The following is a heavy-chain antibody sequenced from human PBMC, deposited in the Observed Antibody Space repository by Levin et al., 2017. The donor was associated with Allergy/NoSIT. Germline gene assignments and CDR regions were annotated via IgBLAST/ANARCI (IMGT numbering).Heavy chain of an antibody. Sequence: GESLKISCAASGFIFRNYVMTWLRQSPRKGLEWVSSIGGSGDSAYYADSVKGRFTVSRDNSKNTLYLQMSSLGAEDTAVFYRAKKFDGGSSWYAFDHWGQGTLVTVSA. CDR2: IGGSGDSA. V-gene: IGHV3-23*01. D-gene: IGHD6-13*01. J-gene: IGHJ4*02. CDR3: AKKFDGGSSWYAFDH. CDR1: GFIFRNYV.